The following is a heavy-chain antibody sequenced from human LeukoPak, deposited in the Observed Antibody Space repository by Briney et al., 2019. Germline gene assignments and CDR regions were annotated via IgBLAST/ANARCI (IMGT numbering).Heavy chain of an antibody. V-gene: IGHV3-23*01. Sequence: PGGSLRLSCAASGFTFSSYAMSWVRQAPGKGLEWVSAISGSGGSTYYADSVKGRLTISRDNSKNTLYLQMNSLRAEDTAVYYCAKDIEPNWALSYPHEISYYGMDVWGQGTTVTVSS. CDR1: GFTFSSYA. CDR3: AKDIEPNWALSYPHEISYYGMDV. J-gene: IGHJ6*02. CDR2: ISGSGGST. D-gene: IGHD1-14*01.